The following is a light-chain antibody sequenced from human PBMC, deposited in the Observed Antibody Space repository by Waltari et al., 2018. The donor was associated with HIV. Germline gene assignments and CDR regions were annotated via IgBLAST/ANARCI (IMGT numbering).Light chain of an antibody. V-gene: IGKV1-39*01. CDR1: QSISSY. CDR2: AAS. J-gene: IGKJ2*01. Sequence: DIQMTQSPSSLSAPVGARVTITCRASQSISSYLNWYQQNPGKAPKLLISAASSLQGGVPSRFSGSGSGTDFTLTISSLQPEDFAIYYCQQSYSTLPYTFGQGTKLEIK. CDR3: QQSYSTLPYT.